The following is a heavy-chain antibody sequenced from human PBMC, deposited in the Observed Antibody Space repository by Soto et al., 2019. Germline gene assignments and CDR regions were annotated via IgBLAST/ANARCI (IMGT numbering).Heavy chain of an antibody. Sequence: QVQLVQSGAEVKKPGSSVKVSCKASGGTFSSYAISWVRQAPGQGLEWMGGIIPIFGTANYAQKFQGRVTITADESTSTAYMEMSSIRSEDKAVYYCARDGGIAAAGTNWFDPWGEGTLVTVYS. CDR3: ARDGGIAAAGTNWFDP. D-gene: IGHD6-13*01. V-gene: IGHV1-69*01. CDR2: IIPIFGTA. J-gene: IGHJ5*02. CDR1: GGTFSSYA.